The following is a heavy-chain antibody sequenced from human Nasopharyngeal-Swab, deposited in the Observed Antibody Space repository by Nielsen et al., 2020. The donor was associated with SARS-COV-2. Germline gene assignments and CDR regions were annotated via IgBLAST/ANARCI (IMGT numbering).Heavy chain of an antibody. J-gene: IGHJ4*02. CDR2: IYPGDASI. Sequence: GEALKISWKASGYSFTKYWNGWVRQMRGTGLEWMGLIYPGDASIRYIPSFQGQVTISVDKSISTTYLQWSNLKASDAATYYCARRGDCNGNPYYSDYWGQGTLVTVSS. D-gene: IGHD2-15*01. V-gene: IGHV5-51*01. CDR3: ARRGDCNGNPYYSDY. CDR1: GYSFTKYW.